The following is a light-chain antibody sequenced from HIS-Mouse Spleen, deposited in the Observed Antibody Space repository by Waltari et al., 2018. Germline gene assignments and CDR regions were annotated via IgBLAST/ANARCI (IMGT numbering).Light chain of an antibody. CDR2: LECSGSY. J-gene: IGLJ3*02. Sequence: QPVLTQSSSASASLGSSVKLTCTLSSGHSSYIIAWHQQQPGKAPRYLMKLECSGSYNKGSGVPDRFSGSSSGADRYLTISNLQSEDEADYYCETWDSNFWVFGGGTKLTVL. CDR3: ETWDSNFWV. V-gene: IGLV4-60*03. CDR1: SGHSSYI.